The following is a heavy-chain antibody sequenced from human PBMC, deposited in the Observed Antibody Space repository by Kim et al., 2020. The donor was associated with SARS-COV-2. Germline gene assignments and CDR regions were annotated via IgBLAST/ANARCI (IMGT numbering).Heavy chain of an antibody. J-gene: IGHJ4*02. V-gene: IGHV4-4*02. CDR3: ARDGYDILTGYGY. Sequence: SNASLKSRVTISVNKSKNQCSLRLSSVTAADTAVYYCARDGYDILTGYGYWGQGTLVTVSS. D-gene: IGHD3-9*01.